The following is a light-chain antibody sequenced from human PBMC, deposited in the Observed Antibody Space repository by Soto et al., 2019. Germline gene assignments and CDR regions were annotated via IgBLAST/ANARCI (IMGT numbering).Light chain of an antibody. CDR3: QQYGSSPRT. CDR2: DAS. CDR1: QSVSSN. V-gene: IGKV3-20*01. Sequence: TQSPSTLSASVGDRVTITCRASQSVSSNLAWYQQKPGQAPRPLIYDASSRATGIPDRFSGSGSGTDFTLTISRLEPEDFAVYYCQQYGSSPRTFGQGTKVDIK. J-gene: IGKJ1*01.